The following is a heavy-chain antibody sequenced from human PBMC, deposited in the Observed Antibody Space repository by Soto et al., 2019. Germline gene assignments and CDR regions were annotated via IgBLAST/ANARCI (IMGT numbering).Heavy chain of an antibody. CDR3: ARYRDDFWSGDNRHFDY. CDR1: GGSISSYY. V-gene: IGHV4-59*01. J-gene: IGHJ4*02. CDR2: IYYSGST. Sequence: SETLSLTCTVSGGSISSYYWSWIRQPPGKGMERIGYIYYSGSTNYNPSLKSRVTISVDTSKNQFSLKLSSVTAADTAVYYCARYRDDFWSGDNRHFDYWGQGTLVTVSS. D-gene: IGHD3-3*01.